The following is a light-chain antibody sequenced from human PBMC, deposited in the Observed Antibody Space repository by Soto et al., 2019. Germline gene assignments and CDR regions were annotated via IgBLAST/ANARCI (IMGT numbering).Light chain of an antibody. J-gene: IGKJ1*01. Sequence: VDRVTVTCRASQGIGTYLVWYQQKSGKAPTVLIYASSTLQSGVPSRFSGSGSGTEFTLTISSLQPDDFATYYCQHYNSYSEAFGQGTKVDIK. CDR1: QGIGTY. CDR3: QHYNSYSEA. CDR2: ASS. V-gene: IGKV1-9*01.